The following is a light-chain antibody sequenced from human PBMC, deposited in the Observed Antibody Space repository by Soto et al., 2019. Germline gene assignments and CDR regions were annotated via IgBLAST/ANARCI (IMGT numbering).Light chain of an antibody. Sequence: DIQLTQYPSSLSSSLGDRVTITCRASQGIRSDLGWFQQKPGKAPKRLISAASRLETGVPSRFSGSGSGTEFTLTISSLQPEDFATYYCLQHNSYPWTFGQGTNVDI. CDR3: LQHNSYPWT. V-gene: IGKV1-17*01. J-gene: IGKJ1*01. CDR2: AAS. CDR1: QGIRSD.